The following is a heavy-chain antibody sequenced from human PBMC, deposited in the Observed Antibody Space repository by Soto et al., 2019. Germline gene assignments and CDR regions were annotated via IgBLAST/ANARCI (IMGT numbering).Heavy chain of an antibody. Sequence: QVHLVQSGAEVKKPGASVKVSYKCSGYTFTSYGITWVRQAPGQGLEWMGWISAHNDNTDYAQKRQGRVTVTRDTSTSTAYMELRSLRSDDTAVYYCARGRYGDYWGQGALVTVSS. D-gene: IGHD1-1*01. CDR3: ARGRYGDY. J-gene: IGHJ4*02. CDR1: GYTFTSYG. CDR2: ISAHNDNT. V-gene: IGHV1-18*01.